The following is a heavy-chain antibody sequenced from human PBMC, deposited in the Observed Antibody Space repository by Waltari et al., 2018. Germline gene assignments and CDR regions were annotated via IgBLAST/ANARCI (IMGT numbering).Heavy chain of an antibody. D-gene: IGHD2-15*01. J-gene: IGHJ4*02. Sequence: QTTLKVSGTTLVKSTQTLTLTCTFSGFPLSTSRVGVGWIRQPPGEGLGWLAVIYWDYDKRYSPTLMNRVTFAKDTFKSQVVNTKTNMDPEKTTTYYDAHGACNGGSCHYYVDYWGQGTLVTVSS. CDR3: AHGACNGGSCHYYVDY. CDR2: IYWDYDK. V-gene: IGHV2-5*02. CDR1: GFPLSTSRVG.